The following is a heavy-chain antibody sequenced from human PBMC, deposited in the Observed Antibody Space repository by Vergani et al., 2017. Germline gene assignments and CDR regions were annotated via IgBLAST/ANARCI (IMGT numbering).Heavy chain of an antibody. J-gene: IGHJ4*02. CDR2: GYFSGAT. CDR3: VRDYDIVTGYYSYYFDN. V-gene: IGHV4-39*02. Sequence: QLLLQESGPGLVKPSETLSLTCTVSGASINSRHYYWGWIRQPPGKGPEWIGSGYFSGATYYNPALKSRVTISADTSKNQFSLKLNSVTAADTAVYYCVRDYDIVTGYYSYYFDNWGQGILVTVSS. D-gene: IGHD3-9*01. CDR1: GASINSRHYY.